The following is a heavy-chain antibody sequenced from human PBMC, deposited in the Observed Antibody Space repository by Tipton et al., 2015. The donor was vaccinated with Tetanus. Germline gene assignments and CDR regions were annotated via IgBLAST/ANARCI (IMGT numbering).Heavy chain of an antibody. CDR2: ISAYNGDT. V-gene: IGHV1-18*01. CDR1: GYSFTGFG. D-gene: IGHD2-21*01. Sequence: QVQLVQSGAEVQKPGASVKVSCKASGYSFTGFGISWVRQAPGQGLEWMGWISAYNGDTRYAQSLQDRLTMTTDTSTNTAYMELRSLRLGDTATYYCARASGHIVVARPLGYWGQGTLITVSS. J-gene: IGHJ4*02. CDR3: ARASGHIVVARPLGY.